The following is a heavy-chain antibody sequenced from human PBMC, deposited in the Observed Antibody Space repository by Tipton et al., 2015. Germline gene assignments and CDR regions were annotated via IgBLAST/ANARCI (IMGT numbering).Heavy chain of an antibody. Sequence: SLRLSCAASGFSFSSYGMHWVRQAPGKGLEWVAFISYDGSNKYYADSVKGRFTISRDNSKNTLYLQMNSLRAEDTAVYYCAKDMSPTIVVVIPYYYYGMDVWGQGTTVTVSS. CDR3: AKDMSPTIVVVIPYYYYGMDV. V-gene: IGHV3-30*18. CDR2: ISYDGSNK. D-gene: IGHD3-22*01. CDR1: GFSFSSYG. J-gene: IGHJ6*02.